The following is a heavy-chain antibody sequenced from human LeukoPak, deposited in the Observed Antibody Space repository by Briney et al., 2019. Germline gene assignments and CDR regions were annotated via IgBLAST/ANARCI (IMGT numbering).Heavy chain of an antibody. CDR1: GFTFSSYS. CDR3: AKLSVWDGSGNYDY. D-gene: IGHD3-10*01. CDR2: ISSSSSYI. Sequence: GGSLRLSCAASGFTFSSYSMNWVRQAPGKGLEWVSSISSSSSYIYYADSVKGRFTISRDNAKNSLYLQMNSLRAEDTAVYYCAKLSVWDGSGNYDYWGQGTLVTVSS. J-gene: IGHJ4*02. V-gene: IGHV3-21*04.